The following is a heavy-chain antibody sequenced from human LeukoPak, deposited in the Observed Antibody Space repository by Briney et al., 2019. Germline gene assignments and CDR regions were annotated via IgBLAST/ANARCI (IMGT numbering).Heavy chain of an antibody. Sequence: GGSLRLSCAASGFTFEHYGMSWVRQAPGKGLEGVSVIYSRGATYYADSVKGRFTISRDNSKNTLYLQMNSLRVEDTAVYYCAARNYWGQGTLVTVSS. V-gene: IGHV3-53*01. J-gene: IGHJ4*02. CDR3: AARNY. CDR1: GFTFEHYG. D-gene: IGHD1-14*01. CDR2: IYSRGAT.